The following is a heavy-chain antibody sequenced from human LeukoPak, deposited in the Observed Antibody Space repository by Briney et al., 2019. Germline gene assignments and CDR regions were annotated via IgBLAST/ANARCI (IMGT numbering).Heavy chain of an antibody. CDR2: ISAYNGNT. CDR1: GYTFTSYD. Sequence: ASVKVSCKASGYTFTSYDISWVRQAPGQGLEWMGWISAYNGNTNYAQKLQGRVTMTTDTSTSTAYMELRSLRSDDTAVYYCARDGMITFGGDQYYFDYWGQGTLVTVSS. CDR3: ARDGMITFGGDQYYFDY. D-gene: IGHD3-16*01. J-gene: IGHJ4*02. V-gene: IGHV1-18*01.